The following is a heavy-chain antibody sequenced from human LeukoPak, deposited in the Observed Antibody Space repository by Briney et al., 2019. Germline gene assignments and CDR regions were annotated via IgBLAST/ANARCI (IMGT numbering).Heavy chain of an antibody. D-gene: IGHD3-3*01. J-gene: IGHJ5*02. Sequence: PSESLSLTCAVYGGSFSSYYRSWVRQPPGEGLEWIGEINPIVGTNYNPTLKSRVTISVTTPKTQSTLKRSAGPAADTAVFYYRRLSFRRRFLEWLVLEQSNWFDPWGQGGLVTVSS. CDR3: RRLSFRRRFLEWLVLEQSNWFDP. CDR2: INPIVGT. V-gene: IGHV4-34*01. CDR1: GGSFSSYY.